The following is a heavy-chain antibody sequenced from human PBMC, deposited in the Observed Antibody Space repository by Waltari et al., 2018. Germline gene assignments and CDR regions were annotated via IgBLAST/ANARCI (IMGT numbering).Heavy chain of an antibody. CDR1: GYTFTSYA. Sequence: QVQLVQSGAEVKKPGASVKVSCKASGYTFTSYAMHWVRQAPGQRLEWMGWINAGNGNTKYSQEFQGRVTITRDTSASTAYMELSSLRSEDMAVYYWARGPLTVYSSGWFDYWGQGTLVTVSS. V-gene: IGHV1-3*03. CDR3: ARGPLTVYSSGWFDY. CDR2: INAGNGNT. J-gene: IGHJ4*02. D-gene: IGHD6-19*01.